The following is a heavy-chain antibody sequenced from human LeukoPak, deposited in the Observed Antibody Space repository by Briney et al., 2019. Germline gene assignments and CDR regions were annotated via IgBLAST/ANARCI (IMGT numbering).Heavy chain of an antibody. D-gene: IGHD2-21*01. Sequence: ASVKVSCKASGYTFTSYYMHWVRQAPGQGLEWMGWINPNSGGTNYAQKFQGRVTMTRDTSISTAYMELSRLRSDDTAVYYCARVVIYDSDAFDIWGQGTMVTVSS. CDR3: ARVVIYDSDAFDI. CDR1: GYTFTSYY. CDR2: INPNSGGT. V-gene: IGHV1-2*02. J-gene: IGHJ3*02.